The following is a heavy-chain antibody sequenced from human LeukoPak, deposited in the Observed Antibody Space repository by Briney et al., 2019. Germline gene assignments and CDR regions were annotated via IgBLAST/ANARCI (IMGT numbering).Heavy chain of an antibody. V-gene: IGHV4-34*01. CDR3: ARGRFRIMTH. CDR1: GGSFSGYY. J-gene: IGHJ4*02. CDR2: INHSGST. D-gene: IGHD3-16*01. Sequence: SETLSLTCAVYGGSFSGYYWSWIRQPPGKGLEWTGEINHSGSTNYNPSLKSRVTISVDTSKNQFSLKLSSVTAADTAVYYCARGRFRIMTHWGQGTLVTVPS.